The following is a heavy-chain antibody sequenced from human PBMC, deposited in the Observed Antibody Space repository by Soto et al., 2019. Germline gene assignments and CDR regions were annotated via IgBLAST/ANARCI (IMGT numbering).Heavy chain of an antibody. D-gene: IGHD6-6*01. CDR2: IYYSGST. Sequence: PSETLSLTCTVSGGSISSYYWSWIRQPPGKGLEWIGYIYYSGSTNYNPSLKSRVTISVDTSKNQFSVKLSSVTAADTAVYYCERVGSSTYPGHFDYWGQGTLVTVSS. CDR1: GGSISSYY. CDR3: ERVGSSTYPGHFDY. J-gene: IGHJ4*02. V-gene: IGHV4-59*01.